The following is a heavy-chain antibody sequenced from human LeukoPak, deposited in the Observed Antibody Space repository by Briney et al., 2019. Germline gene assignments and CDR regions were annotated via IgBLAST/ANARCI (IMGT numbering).Heavy chain of an antibody. CDR2: IYYSGST. D-gene: IGHD1-1*01. V-gene: IGHV4-31*03. CDR3: ARGFSTTVGYH. CDR1: GGSISSGGYY. Sequence: SQTLSLTCTVSGGSISSGGYYWSWIRQHPGKGLEWIGYIYYSGSTYYNPSLKSRVTISVDASTNQFSLKLRSVSAAGTAAYYCARGFSTTVGYHWGQGTLVTVSS. J-gene: IGHJ5*02.